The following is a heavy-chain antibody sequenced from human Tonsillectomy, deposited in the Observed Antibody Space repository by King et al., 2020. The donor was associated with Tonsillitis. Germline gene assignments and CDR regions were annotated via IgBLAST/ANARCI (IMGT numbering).Heavy chain of an antibody. Sequence: VQLVESGGGVVQPGRSLRLSCAASGFTFSSYGMHWVRQAPGKGLEWVAVISYDGSNKYYADSVKGRFTISRDNSKNTLYLQMNSLRAEDTAVYYCAKEGIAAAGYFEYWGQGTLVTVSS. CDR2: ISYDGSNK. D-gene: IGHD6-13*01. V-gene: IGHV3-30*18. CDR3: AKEGIAAAGYFEY. J-gene: IGHJ4*02. CDR1: GFTFSSYG.